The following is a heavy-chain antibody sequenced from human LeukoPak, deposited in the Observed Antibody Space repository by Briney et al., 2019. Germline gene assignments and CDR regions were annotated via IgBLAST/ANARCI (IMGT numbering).Heavy chain of an antibody. V-gene: IGHV3-7*01. CDR2: INQDGSEK. CDR1: GFTFRSYW. J-gene: IGHJ6*03. CDR3: ASYLVGYYMDV. D-gene: IGHD1-26*01. Sequence: GGSLRLSCAASGFTFRSYWMSWVRQAPGKELEWVANINQDGSEKYYVDSVKGRFTISRDNAKNSLYLQVNSLRAEDSAVYYCASYLVGYYMDVWGKGTTVIVSS.